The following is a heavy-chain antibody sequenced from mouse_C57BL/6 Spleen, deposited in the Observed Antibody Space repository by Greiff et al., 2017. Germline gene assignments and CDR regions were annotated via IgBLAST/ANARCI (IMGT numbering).Heavy chain of an antibody. Sequence: QVQLQQPGAELVMPGASVKLSCKASGYTFTSYWMHWVKQRPGQGLEWIGEIDPSDSYTNYNQKFKGKSTLTVDKSSSTAYMQLSSLTSEDSAVYYCARSGAVVRYFDYGGQGTTRTVSS. CDR2: IDPSDSYT. D-gene: IGHD1-1*01. V-gene: IGHV1-69*01. CDR3: ARSGAVVRYFDY. J-gene: IGHJ2*01. CDR1: GYTFTSYW.